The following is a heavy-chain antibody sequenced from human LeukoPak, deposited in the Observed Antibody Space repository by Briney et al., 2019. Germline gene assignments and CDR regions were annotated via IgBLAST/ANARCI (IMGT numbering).Heavy chain of an antibody. J-gene: IGHJ4*02. Sequence: PSETLSLTCAVYGGSFSGYYWSWIRQPPGKGLEWIGEINHSGSTNYNPSLKSRVTISVDTSKNQFSLKLSSVTAAGTAVYYCAREVGYCSSTSCRIYFDYWGQGTLVTVSS. CDR3: AREVGYCSSTSCRIYFDY. CDR1: GGSFSGYY. V-gene: IGHV4-34*01. CDR2: INHSGST. D-gene: IGHD2-2*01.